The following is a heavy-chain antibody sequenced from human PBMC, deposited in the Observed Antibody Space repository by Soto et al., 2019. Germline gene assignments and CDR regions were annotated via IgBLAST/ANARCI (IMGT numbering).Heavy chain of an antibody. CDR3: ARLSIQRWLLPDY. V-gene: IGHV5-51*01. CDR2: IYPADSDA. Sequence: GESLKISCEASGYSFIAYWIAWVRQMPGKGLEWMGIIYPADSDARYSPSFQGQVTISVDKSSSTAYLQWSSLQASDTAMYYCARLSIQRWLLPDYWGQGTLVTVSS. D-gene: IGHD5-18*01. J-gene: IGHJ4*02. CDR1: GYSFIAYW.